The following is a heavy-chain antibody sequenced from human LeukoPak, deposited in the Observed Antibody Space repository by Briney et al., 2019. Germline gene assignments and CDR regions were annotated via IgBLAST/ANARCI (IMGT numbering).Heavy chain of an antibody. CDR1: GFTFSSYW. V-gene: IGHV3-7*01. Sequence: PGGSLRLSCAASGFTFSSYWMSWVRQAPGKGLEWVANIKQDGSEKYYVDSVKGRFTISRDNAKNSLYLQMNSLRAEDTAVYYCAKFWGYCTNGVCSPGQIHPTKVEIDIWGQGTMVTVSS. D-gene: IGHD2-8*01. J-gene: IGHJ3*02. CDR2: IKQDGSEK. CDR3: AKFWGYCTNGVCSPGQIHPTKVEIDI.